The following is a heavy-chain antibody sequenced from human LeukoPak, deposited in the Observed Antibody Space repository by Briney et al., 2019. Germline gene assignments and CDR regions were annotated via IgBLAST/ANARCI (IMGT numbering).Heavy chain of an antibody. CDR3: ARDLQIVVGAAARGRGPFDP. CDR1: GFAFGSNW. Sequence: GGSLRLSCAASGFAFGSNWMHWVRQAPGKGLVWVSAISGSGGSTYYADSVKGRFAISRDNAKNSLYLQMNSLRAEDTAVYYCARDLQIVVGAAARGRGPFDPWGQGTLVTVSS. D-gene: IGHD2-2*01. J-gene: IGHJ5*02. V-gene: IGHV3-21*01. CDR2: ISGSGGST.